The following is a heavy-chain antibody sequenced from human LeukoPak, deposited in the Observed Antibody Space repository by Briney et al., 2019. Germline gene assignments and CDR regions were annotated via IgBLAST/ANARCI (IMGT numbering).Heavy chain of an antibody. Sequence: ASVKVSCKASGYSFTSYYMHWVRQAPGQGLEWMGIINPGGGSTNYAQKFQGRVTMTRDTSTNIVYMELSSLRPEDTAVYYCARGLDSSGYYAPWGQGTLVTVSS. V-gene: IGHV1-46*01. J-gene: IGHJ5*02. D-gene: IGHD3-22*01. CDR3: ARGLDSSGYYAP. CDR2: INPGGGST. CDR1: GYSFTSYY.